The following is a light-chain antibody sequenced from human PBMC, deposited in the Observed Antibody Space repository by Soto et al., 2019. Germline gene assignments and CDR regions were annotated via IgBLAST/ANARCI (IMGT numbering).Light chain of an antibody. CDR3: QQYNSMLS. J-gene: IGKJ4*01. CDR1: HDVSRN. Sequence: DLQMTQSPSSLSASEGDRVTITCQSSHDVSRNLNWFQQKPGEAPQLLIYDASNLERGVPSRFSGSGSGTDFTPTISSLQPEDVATYYCQQYNSMLSFGGGTEVEIK. V-gene: IGKV1-33*01. CDR2: DAS.